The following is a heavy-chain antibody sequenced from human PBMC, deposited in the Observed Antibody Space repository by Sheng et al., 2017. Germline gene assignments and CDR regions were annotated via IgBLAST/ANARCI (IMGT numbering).Heavy chain of an antibody. CDR2: ISSSSSYI. J-gene: IGHJ3*02. D-gene: IGHD3-9*01. Sequence: EVQLVESGGGLVKPGGSLRLSCAASGFTFSSYSMNWVRQAPGKGLEWVSSISSSSSYIYYADSVKGRFTISRDNAKNSLYLQMNSLRAEDTAVYYCARDEAQSDWPALGDAFDIWGQGTMVTVSS. V-gene: IGHV3-21*01. CDR1: GFTFSSYS. CDR3: ARDEAQSDWPALGDAFDI.